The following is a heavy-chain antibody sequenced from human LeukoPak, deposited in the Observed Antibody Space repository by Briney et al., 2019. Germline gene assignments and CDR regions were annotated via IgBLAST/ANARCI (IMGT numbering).Heavy chain of an antibody. CDR3: ATFPHYDFWSGYPN. V-gene: IGHV4-61*10. Sequence: SETLSLTCTVSGGSIGSGRYYWSWVRQSAGEGLEYIGRIYNSGSTNYNPSLKSRVTISMDTSKNQFSLKLSSVTAADTGVYYCATFPHYDFWSGYPNWGQGTLVTVSS. D-gene: IGHD3-3*01. CDR1: GGSIGSGRYY. CDR2: IYNSGST. J-gene: IGHJ4*02.